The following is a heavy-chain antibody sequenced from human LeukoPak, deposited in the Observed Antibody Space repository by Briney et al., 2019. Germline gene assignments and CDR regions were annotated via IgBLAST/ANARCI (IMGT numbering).Heavy chain of an antibody. CDR3: ASPRGFSYGYFDN. V-gene: IGHV4-39*01. Sequence: SETLSLTCTVSGGSISSSNAYWGWIRQPPGKGLEWIGSIYYSKNTYYNPSLKSRITISADTSKNQFSLTLGSVSATDTAVYYCASPRGFSYGYFDNWGQGTLVTVSS. CDR2: IYYSKNT. D-gene: IGHD5-18*01. J-gene: IGHJ4*02. CDR1: GGSISSSNAY.